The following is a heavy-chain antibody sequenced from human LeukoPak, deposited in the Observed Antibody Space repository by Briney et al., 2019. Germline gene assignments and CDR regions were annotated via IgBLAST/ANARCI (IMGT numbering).Heavy chain of an antibody. CDR1: GFSFDDYA. V-gene: IGHV3-9*01. J-gene: IGHJ4*02. CDR3: ARGYSYGGC. D-gene: IGHD5-18*01. Sequence: PGRSLRLSCAASGFSFDDYAMHWVRQAPGKGLEWVSGISCNSDKIGYADSVKGRFTISRDNAKNSLYLQMNSLRAEDTAVYYCARGYSYGGCWGQGTLVTVSS. CDR2: ISCNSDKI.